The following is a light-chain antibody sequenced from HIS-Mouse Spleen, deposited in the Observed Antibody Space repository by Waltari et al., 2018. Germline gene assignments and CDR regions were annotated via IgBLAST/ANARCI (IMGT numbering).Light chain of an antibody. CDR3: YSTDSSGNHRV. Sequence: SSELTQDPAVSVALGQTVRITCHGDSLRSYYASWYQQKPGQAPVLVIYGKNNRPSGIPDRFSGSSSGNTASLTITGAQAEDEADYYCYSTDSSGNHRVFGGGTKLTVL. J-gene: IGLJ2*01. CDR1: SLRSYY. CDR2: GKN. V-gene: IGLV3-19*01.